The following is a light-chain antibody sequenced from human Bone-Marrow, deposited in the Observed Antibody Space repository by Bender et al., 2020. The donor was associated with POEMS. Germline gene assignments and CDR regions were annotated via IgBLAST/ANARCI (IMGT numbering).Light chain of an antibody. J-gene: IGLJ2*01. V-gene: IGLV2-8*01. CDR3: SSYAGSNNVV. CDR1: SSDIGGYNY. Sequence: QSALTQPPSASGSPGQSVTISFTGTSSDIGGYNYVPWYQQHPGRAPKLIIYEVTRRPSGVPDRFSGSKSANTASLTVSGLQAEDEADYYCSSYAGSNNVVFGGGTKLTVL. CDR2: EVT.